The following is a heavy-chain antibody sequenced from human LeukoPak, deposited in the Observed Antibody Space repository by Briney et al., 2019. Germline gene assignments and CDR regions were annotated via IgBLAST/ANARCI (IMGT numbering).Heavy chain of an antibody. V-gene: IGHV3-23*01. CDR2: ISGSGGST. J-gene: IGHJ4*02. D-gene: IGHD3-3*01. Sequence: GGSLRLSCAASGFIFSSYAMSWVRQAPGKGLEWVSTISGSGGSTYYADSVKGRFTISRDNSKNTLYLQMNSLRAEDTAVYYCAKMGTIFGVVFYFDYWGQGTLVTVSS. CDR3: AKMGTIFGVVFYFDY. CDR1: GFIFSSYA.